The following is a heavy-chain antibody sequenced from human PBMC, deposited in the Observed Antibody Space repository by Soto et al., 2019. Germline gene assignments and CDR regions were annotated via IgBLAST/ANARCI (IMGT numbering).Heavy chain of an antibody. D-gene: IGHD6-19*01. CDR1: DDSFRGAEYY. Sequence: PSETLSLTCTVSDDSFRGAEYYWSWIRQPLGKGPEWIGYTYYNGDTKYNPALRSRVTMSEDTSKNQFSLRLSSVTAADTAVYFCARGPDYIDGWRTFDLWGRGILVTV. CDR2: TYYNGDT. CDR3: ARGPDYIDGWRTFDL. J-gene: IGHJ4*02. V-gene: IGHV4-61*08.